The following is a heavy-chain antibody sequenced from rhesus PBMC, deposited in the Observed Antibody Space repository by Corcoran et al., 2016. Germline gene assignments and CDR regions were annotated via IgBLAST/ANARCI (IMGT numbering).Heavy chain of an antibody. CDR3: ASPFERGRFEV. CDR1: GGSLSESSF. J-gene: IGHJ5-1*01. V-gene: IGHV4S9*01. Sequence: QVRLQASGPGLVKSSETLSLTCAVSGGSLSESSFWTWIRQPPGEGLEWIGNIYANSVTTYNPSLKSRVTSSKDTSNNQFFLKVTAVTAADTAVYYCASPFERGRFEVWGAGILVTVSS. D-gene: IGHD3-34*01. CDR2: IYANSVTT.